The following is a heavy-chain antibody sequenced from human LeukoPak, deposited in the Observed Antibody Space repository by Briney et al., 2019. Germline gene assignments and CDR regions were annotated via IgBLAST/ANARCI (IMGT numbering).Heavy chain of an antibody. D-gene: IGHD5-12*01. V-gene: IGHV3-23*01. CDR2: ISPGGGPT. CDR3: AKDGAWLRFDD. Sequence: PGGSLRLSCAGSGFPFSSHGMNWVRQAPGKGLEWVSGISPGGGPTYYADSVKGRFTISGDDWKSTLYLQMKTLRAEDTAVYYCAKDGAWLRFDDWDQGILVTVSS. CDR1: GFPFSSHG. J-gene: IGHJ4*02.